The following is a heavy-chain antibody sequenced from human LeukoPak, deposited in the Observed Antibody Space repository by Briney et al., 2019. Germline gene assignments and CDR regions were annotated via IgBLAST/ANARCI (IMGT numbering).Heavy chain of an antibody. CDR1: GFTFSSYS. Sequence: GGSLRLSCAASGFTFSSYSMHWVRQAPGKGLEWVSFIRYGSSTKYYADSVKGRFTISRDNSKNTLYLQMNSLRAEDTAVYYCAKTQWMVKGVGAFDIWGQGTMVTVSS. J-gene: IGHJ3*02. V-gene: IGHV3-30*02. CDR2: IRYGSSTK. CDR3: AKTQWMVKGVGAFDI. D-gene: IGHD6-19*01.